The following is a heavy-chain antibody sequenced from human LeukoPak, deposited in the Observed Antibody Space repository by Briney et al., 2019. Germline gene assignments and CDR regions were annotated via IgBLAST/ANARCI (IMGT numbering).Heavy chain of an antibody. CDR3: ARVTGYMIEDYFDY. J-gene: IGHJ4*02. D-gene: IGHD3-22*01. CDR2: IYYTGSS. CDR1: GGAISSSDDY. V-gene: IGHV4-39*07. Sequence: SETLSLTCSVSGGAISSSDDYWGFVRQTPGKGLEWMGSIYYTGSSHYNPSLRSRATISVDTSKNQFSLRLRSVTAADTAVYYCARVTGYMIEDYFDYWGQGTLVTVSS.